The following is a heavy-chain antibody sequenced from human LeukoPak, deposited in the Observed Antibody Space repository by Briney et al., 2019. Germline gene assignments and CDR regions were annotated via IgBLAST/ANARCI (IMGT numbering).Heavy chain of an antibody. Sequence: SETLSLSCTVSGGSISSGDYCWSWIPQPPGQGLDWIGYIYYSGTTYDNPSLKNRLTISVDTSKNQVSLKQGSVTAADTAVYYCARDPIWFGECYWGQGNLVTVS. J-gene: IGHJ4*02. CDR3: ARDPIWFGECY. D-gene: IGHD3-10*01. CDR2: IYYSGTT. V-gene: IGHV4-30-4*01. CDR1: GGSISSGDYC.